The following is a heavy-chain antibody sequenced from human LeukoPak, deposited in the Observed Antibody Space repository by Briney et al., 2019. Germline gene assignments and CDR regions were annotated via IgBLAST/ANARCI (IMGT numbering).Heavy chain of an antibody. V-gene: IGHV3-7*01. D-gene: IGHD3-9*01. J-gene: IGHJ4*02. CDR3: ARDHYDILTGYYIWLWSY. CDR2: IKQDGSEK. Sequence: PGGSLRLSCAASGFTFSSYWMSWVRQAPGKGLEWVANIKQDGSEKYYVDSVKGRFTISRDNAKNSLYLQMNSLRAEDTAVYYCARDHYDILTGYYIWLWSYWGQGTRVTVSS. CDR1: GFTFSSYW.